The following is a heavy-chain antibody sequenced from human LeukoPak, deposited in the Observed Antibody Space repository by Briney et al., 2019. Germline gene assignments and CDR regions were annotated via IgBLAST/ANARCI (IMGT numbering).Heavy chain of an antibody. V-gene: IGHV3-7*04. D-gene: IGHD7-27*01. CDR2: IKQDGSER. Sequence: GGSLGLSCGSSGFTFSSYWMNWVRRAPGKGLEWVANIKQDGSERYYVDSVKGRFTISRDNAKNSLYLQMDSLRAEDAAVYYCAKDWVSWGQGTLVTVSS. CDR3: AKDWVS. CDR1: GFTFSSYW. J-gene: IGHJ5*02.